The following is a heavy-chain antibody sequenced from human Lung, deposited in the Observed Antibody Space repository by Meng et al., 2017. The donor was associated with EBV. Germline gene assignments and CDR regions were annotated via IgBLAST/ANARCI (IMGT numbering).Heavy chain of an antibody. Sequence: VPHSSGYYSCGGIRQPPGEGLAWIGYSYYNGSTYYNPSLKNRVTISLDTSKNHFSLKLSSVTAADTAVYYCAREWCSGGSCYPDYWGQGTLVTVSS. D-gene: IGHD2-15*01. CDR3: AREWCSGGSCYPDY. CDR2: SYYNGST. V-gene: IGHV4-30-4*01. J-gene: IGHJ4*02. CDR1: VPHSSGYYS.